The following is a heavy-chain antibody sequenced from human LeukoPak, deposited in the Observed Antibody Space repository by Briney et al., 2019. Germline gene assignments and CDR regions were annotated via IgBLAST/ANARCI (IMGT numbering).Heavy chain of an antibody. CDR3: AKATGGYYDSSGYYGY. CDR1: GFTFSSCA. J-gene: IGHJ4*02. Sequence: GGSLRLSCVASGFTFSSCAMSWVRQAPGKGLEWVSAVSGSGGSTYYADSVKGRFTISRDNSKNTLYLQMNSLRAEDTAVYYCAKATGGYYDSSGYYGYWGQGILVTVSS. D-gene: IGHD3-22*01. CDR2: VSGSGGST. V-gene: IGHV3-23*01.